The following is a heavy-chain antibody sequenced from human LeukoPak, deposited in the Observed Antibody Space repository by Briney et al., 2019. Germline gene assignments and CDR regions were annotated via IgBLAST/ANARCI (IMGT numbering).Heavy chain of an antibody. CDR2: IYYSGST. CDR3: AATIAAAGWGFWFDP. CDR1: GGSISSSSYY. V-gene: IGHV4-39*07. J-gene: IGHJ5*02. D-gene: IGHD6-13*01. Sequence: SETLSLTCTVSGGSISSSSYYWGWIRQPPGKGLEWIGSIYYSGSTYYNPSLKSRVTISVDTSKNQFSLKLSSVTAADTAVYYCAATIAAAGWGFWFDPWGQGTLVTVSS.